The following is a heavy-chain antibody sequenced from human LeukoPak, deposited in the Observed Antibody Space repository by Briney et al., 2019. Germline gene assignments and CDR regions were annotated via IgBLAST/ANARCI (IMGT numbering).Heavy chain of an antibody. CDR2: IYYSGST. CDR1: GGSFSGYY. CDR3: ARGPSIAALY. Sequence: PSETLSLTCAVYGGSFSGYYWSWIRQSPGKGLEWIGYIYYSGSTNYNPSLKSRVTISVDTSKNQFSLKLSSVTAADTAVYYCARGPSIAALYWGQGTLVTVSS. J-gene: IGHJ4*02. D-gene: IGHD6-6*01. V-gene: IGHV4-59*01.